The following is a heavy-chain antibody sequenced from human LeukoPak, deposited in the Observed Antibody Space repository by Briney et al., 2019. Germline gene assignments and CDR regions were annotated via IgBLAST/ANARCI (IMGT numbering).Heavy chain of an antibody. J-gene: IGHJ4*02. V-gene: IGHV3-53*01. Sequence: PGGSLRLSCAASGFTVSSNYMSWVRQAPGKGLEWVSVIYSGGSTYYADSVKGRFTIPRDNSKSTLYLQMNSLRAEDTAVYYCATLDGGSYLFDYWGQGTLVTVSS. CDR3: ATLDGGSYLFDY. CDR2: IYSGGST. CDR1: GFTVSSNY. D-gene: IGHD1-26*01.